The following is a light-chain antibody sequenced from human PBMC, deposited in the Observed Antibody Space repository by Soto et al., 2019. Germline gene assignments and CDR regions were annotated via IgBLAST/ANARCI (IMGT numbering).Light chain of an antibody. V-gene: IGLV2-23*01. CDR2: EAD. CDR3: SSYAGDSALI. Sequence: QSALTQPASVSGSPGQSITISCTGSRSDVGSYNFVSWYQLLPGKAPRLIIFEADKRPSGVSSRFSGSKSGYTASLTISGLQAEDEVDYLCSSYAGDSALIFGGGTKLTVL. J-gene: IGLJ2*01. CDR1: RSDVGSYNF.